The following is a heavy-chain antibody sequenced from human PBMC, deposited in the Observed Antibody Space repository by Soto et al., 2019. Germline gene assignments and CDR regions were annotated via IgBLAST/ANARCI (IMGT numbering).Heavy chain of an antibody. J-gene: IGHJ6*02. V-gene: IGHV4-39*07. CDR2: IYYSGNT. CDR1: GGSISSSSSY. D-gene: IGHD2-2*01. Sequence: SETLSLTCTVSGGSISSSSSYWGWIRQPPGKGLEWVGSIYYSGNTYYNTSLKSRITISVDTSKNQFSLKLSSVTAADTAVYYCARDCSSTSCHAYGMDVWGQGTTVTVSS. CDR3: ARDCSSTSCHAYGMDV.